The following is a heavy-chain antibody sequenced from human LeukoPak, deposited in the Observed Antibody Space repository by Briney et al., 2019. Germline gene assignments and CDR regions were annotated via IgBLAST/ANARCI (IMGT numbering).Heavy chain of an antibody. CDR1: GYTFSDYY. CDR2: TNPTSSGT. J-gene: IGHJ4*02. Sequence: ASVKVSCKASGYTFSDYYIHWVRQAPGQGLEWMGWTNPTSSGTNYAQEFQGRVTVTTDTSINVAYMELSSLTSDDTAVYYCASDLGTVPAANSPEHWGQGTLVTVSS. V-gene: IGHV1-2*02. CDR3: ASDLGTVPAANSPEH. D-gene: IGHD4/OR15-4a*01.